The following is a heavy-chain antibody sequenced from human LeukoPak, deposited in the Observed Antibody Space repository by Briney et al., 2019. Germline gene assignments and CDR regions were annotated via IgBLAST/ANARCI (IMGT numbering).Heavy chain of an antibody. CDR3: ARDNGSGSYYTPGYYYYGMDI. D-gene: IGHD3-10*01. CDR2: IYYSGST. Sequence: SETLSLTCTVSGVSVTTYYWSWIRQPVGKGLEWIGYIYYSGSTNYNPSLKSRVTISVDTSKNQFSLKLSSVTAADTAVYYCARDNGSGSYYTPGYYYYGMDIWGQGTTVTVSS. V-gene: IGHV4-59*02. CDR1: GVSVTTYY. J-gene: IGHJ6*02.